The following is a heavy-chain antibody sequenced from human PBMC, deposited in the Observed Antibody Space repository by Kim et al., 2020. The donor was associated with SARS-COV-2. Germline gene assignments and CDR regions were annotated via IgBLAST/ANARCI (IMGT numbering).Heavy chain of an antibody. Sequence: GGSLRLSCVASGFTFSNYGIHWVRQAPGKGLEWVAVIWYDGSNKYYADFAKGRFTISRDNYMNTVYLQMNSLRAEDTAIYYCARDLRAAILDSWGQGTLVTVSS. CDR1: GFTFSNYG. V-gene: IGHV3-33*01. CDR3: ARDLRAAILDS. CDR2: IWYDGSNK. D-gene: IGHD2-2*01. J-gene: IGHJ4*02.